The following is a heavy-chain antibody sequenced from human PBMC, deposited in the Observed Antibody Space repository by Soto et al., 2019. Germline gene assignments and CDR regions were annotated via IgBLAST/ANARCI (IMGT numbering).Heavy chain of an antibody. J-gene: IGHJ4*02. Sequence: PSETLSLTCTVSGCSLSSGSYYLSWIRQPPGKGLEWIGYIYYSGSTNYNPSLKSRVTISVDTSKNQFSLKLSSVTAADTAVYYCARSRCGGSCYLYFDYWGQGTLVTVSS. D-gene: IGHD2-15*01. CDR1: GCSLSSGSYY. CDR3: ARSRCGGSCYLYFDY. V-gene: IGHV4-61*01. CDR2: IYYSGST.